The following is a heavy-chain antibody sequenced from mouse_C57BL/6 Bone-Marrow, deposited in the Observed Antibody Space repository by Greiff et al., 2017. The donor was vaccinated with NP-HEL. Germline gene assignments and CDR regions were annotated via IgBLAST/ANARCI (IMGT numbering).Heavy chain of an antibody. J-gene: IGHJ3*01. Sequence: QVHVKQSGAELVRPGASVTLSCKASGYTFTDYEMHWVKQTPVHGLEWIGAIDPETGGTAYNQKFKGKAILTADKSSSTAYMELRSLTSEDSAVYYCTRLLDWGQGTLVTVSA. V-gene: IGHV1-15*01. D-gene: IGHD1-1*01. CDR2: IDPETGGT. CDR1: GYTFTDYE. CDR3: TRLLD.